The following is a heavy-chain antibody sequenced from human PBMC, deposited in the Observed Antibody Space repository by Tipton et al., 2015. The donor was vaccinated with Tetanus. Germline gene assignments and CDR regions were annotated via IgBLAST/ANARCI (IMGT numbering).Heavy chain of an antibody. Sequence: SLRLSCAASGFSVSNNHMNWVRQAPGKGLEWVSVVYGAGSTDYADSVQGRFTLYRDNSKNILYLQLSNLRADDAAGYYCARSLDSGGLLWFDSWGQGALVTVAS. CDR1: GFSVSNNH. J-gene: IGHJ5*01. D-gene: IGHD3-10*01. CDR3: ARSLDSGGLLWFDS. V-gene: IGHV3-53*01. CDR2: VYGAGST.